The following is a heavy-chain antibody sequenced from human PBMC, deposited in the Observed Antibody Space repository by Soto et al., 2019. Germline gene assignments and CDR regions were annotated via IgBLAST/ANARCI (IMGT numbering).Heavy chain of an antibody. Sequence: QVQLVQSGAEVKKPGASVKVSCKSSGYTFTRYYVHWVRQAPGQGLEWMGEINPSGVSTRYAQKFQGRVTMSRDTSTSTVYIELSSLRSEDTAVYYCARDFRTIPIVGVSRVSGMDVWGQGTTVTVSS. D-gene: IGHD3-3*01. J-gene: IGHJ6*02. CDR3: ARDFRTIPIVGVSRVSGMDV. V-gene: IGHV1-46*01. CDR2: INPSGVST. CDR1: GYTFTRYY.